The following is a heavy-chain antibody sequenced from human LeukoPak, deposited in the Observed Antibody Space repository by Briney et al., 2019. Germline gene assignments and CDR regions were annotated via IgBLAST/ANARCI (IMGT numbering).Heavy chain of an antibody. CDR3: ARDWSFDY. D-gene: IGHD2-8*02. J-gene: IGHJ4*02. V-gene: IGHV3-74*01. Sequence: GGSLRLSCAASGFTISDYWMRWIRQAPGKGLVWVSRSNSDGSSISYADSVKGRFTISRDIAKNTLYLQMNSLRDEDTGVYYCARDWSFDYWGQGTLVTVSS. CDR1: GFTISDYW. CDR2: SNSDGSSI.